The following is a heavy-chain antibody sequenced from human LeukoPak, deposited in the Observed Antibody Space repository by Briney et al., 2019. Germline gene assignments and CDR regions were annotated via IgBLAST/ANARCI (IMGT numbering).Heavy chain of an antibody. J-gene: IGHJ4*02. CDR3: ARDLSGSFALGY. CDR1: GYTFTGYY. Sequence: ASVKVSCKASGYTFTGYYMHWVRQAPGQGLEWMGWISPNSGGTNYAQKFQGRVTMTRDTSISTAYMELSRLRSDDTAVYYCARDLSGSFALGYWGQGTLVTVSS. D-gene: IGHD1-26*01. V-gene: IGHV1-2*02. CDR2: ISPNSGGT.